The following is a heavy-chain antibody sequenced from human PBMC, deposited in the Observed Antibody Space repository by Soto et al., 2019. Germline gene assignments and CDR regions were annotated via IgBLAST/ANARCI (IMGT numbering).Heavy chain of an antibody. Sequence: ASVKVSCKASGYTFNNYGMSWVRQAPGQGLEWMGWISPYNSDTNYAQRLQGRVTMTTDTSTSTAYMELSSLRSDDTAVYYCARDSQHVWFDPWGQGTPVTVSS. CDR3: ARDSQHVWFDP. CDR2: ISPYNSDT. V-gene: IGHV1-18*01. J-gene: IGHJ5*02. D-gene: IGHD6-13*01. CDR1: GYTFNNYG.